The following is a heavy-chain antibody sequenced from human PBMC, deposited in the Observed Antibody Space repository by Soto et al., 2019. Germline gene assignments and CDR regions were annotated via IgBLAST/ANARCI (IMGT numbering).Heavy chain of an antibody. CDR2: INPNSGGT. Sequence: QVQLVQSGAEVKKPGASVKVSCKASGYTFTGNYMHWVRQAPGQGLEWMGWINPNSGGTNYAQKFQGWVTMTRDTSISTAYMELSRLRSDDTAVYYCARDRGGSGSSRWFDPWGQGTLVTVSS. CDR3: ARDRGGSGSSRWFDP. CDR1: GYTFTGNY. V-gene: IGHV1-2*04. J-gene: IGHJ5*02. D-gene: IGHD3-10*01.